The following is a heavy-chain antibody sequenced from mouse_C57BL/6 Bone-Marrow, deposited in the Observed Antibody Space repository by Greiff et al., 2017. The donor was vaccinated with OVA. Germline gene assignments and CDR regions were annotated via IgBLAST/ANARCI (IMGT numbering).Heavy chain of an antibody. CDR1: GYTFTSSW. J-gene: IGHJ1*03. CDR2: INPSSGYT. Sequence: VQLQQSGAELAKPGASVKLSCKASGYTFTSSWMHWVKQRPGQGLEWIGYINPSSGYTKYNQKFKDKATLTADKSSSTAYMQLSSLTYEDSAVYYCEAYVSIPYWYFDVWGTGTTVTVSS. V-gene: IGHV1-7*01. D-gene: IGHD1-1*01. CDR3: EAYVSIPYWYFDV.